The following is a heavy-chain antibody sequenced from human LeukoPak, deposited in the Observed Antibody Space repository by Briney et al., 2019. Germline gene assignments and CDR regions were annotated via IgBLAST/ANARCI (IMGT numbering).Heavy chain of an antibody. CDR3: AGDESSTSGGSWFDP. D-gene: IGHD2-2*01. CDR2: INPNSGGT. CDR1: GYTFTCYY. Sequence: ASVKVSCKASGYTFTCYYMHWVRQAPGQGLEWMGWINPNSGGTNYAQKFQGRVTMTRDTSISTAYMELSRLRSDDTAVYYCAGDESSTSGGSWFDPWGQGTLVTVSS. V-gene: IGHV1-2*02. J-gene: IGHJ5*02.